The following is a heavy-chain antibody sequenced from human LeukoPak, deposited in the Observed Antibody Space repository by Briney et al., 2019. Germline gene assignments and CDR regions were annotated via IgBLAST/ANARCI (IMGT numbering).Heavy chain of an antibody. CDR2: IRGGGGSA. V-gene: IGHV3-23*01. Sequence: GGSLRLSCTASGFTFSAYAMMWVRQAPGKGPERVSAIRGGGGSAFYADSVKGRFTISRDISKYTLFLQMNSLRAEDTAVYYCARDPNGDYIGAFDMWGPGTMVTVSS. CDR1: GFTFSAYA. D-gene: IGHD4-17*01. CDR3: ARDPNGDYIGAFDM. J-gene: IGHJ3*02.